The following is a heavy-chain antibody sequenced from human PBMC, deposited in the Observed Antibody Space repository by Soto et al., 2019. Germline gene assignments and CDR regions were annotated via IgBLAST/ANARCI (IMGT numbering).Heavy chain of an antibody. CDR1: GGSISTSRYY. V-gene: IGHV4-39*01. CDR3: APHVGSGCWYFDL. D-gene: IGHD3-10*01. Sequence: QLQLQESGPGLVKPSETLSLTCTVSGGSISTSRYYWGWIRQPPGKGLEWIGSIFYSGTTYYNPSLASPATISVDTSTTQLSLKLTSVTAAATAVYSWAPHVGSGCWYFDLWGRGTLVTVSS. CDR2: IFYSGTT. J-gene: IGHJ2*01.